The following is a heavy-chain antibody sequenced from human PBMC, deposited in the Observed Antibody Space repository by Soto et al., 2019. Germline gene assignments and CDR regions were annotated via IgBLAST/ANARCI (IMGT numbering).Heavy chain of an antibody. CDR3: ARTAAAGITNWFDP. D-gene: IGHD6-13*01. J-gene: IGHJ5*02. CDR1: GYTFTSYG. Sequence: ASVKVSCKASGYTFTSYGISWVRQAPGQGHEWMGWISAYNGNTNYAQKLQGRVTMTTDTSTSTAYMELRSLRSDDTAVYYCARTAAAGITNWFDPWGQGTLVTVSS. V-gene: IGHV1-18*01. CDR2: ISAYNGNT.